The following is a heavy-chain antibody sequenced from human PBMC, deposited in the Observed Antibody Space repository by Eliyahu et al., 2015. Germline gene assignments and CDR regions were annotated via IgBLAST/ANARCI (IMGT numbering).Heavy chain of an antibody. J-gene: IGHJ4*02. V-gene: IGHV4-34*01. Sequence: QVQLQQWGAGLLKPSETLSLTCAVYGGSFXGYXWSWXRQPPGKGLEWIGEINHSGSTNYNPSLKSRVTISVDTSKNQFSLKLSSVTAADTAVYYCAWGSSGSYHFWGQGTLVTVSS. CDR1: GGSFXGYX. CDR2: INHSGST. CDR3: AWGSSGSYHF. D-gene: IGHD1-26*01.